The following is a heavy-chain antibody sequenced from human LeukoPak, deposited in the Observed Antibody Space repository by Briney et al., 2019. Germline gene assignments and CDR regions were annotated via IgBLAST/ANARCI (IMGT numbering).Heavy chain of an antibody. J-gene: IGHJ4*02. Sequence: PGGSLRLSCAASGFTFNGYAMSWVRQAPGKGLEWVSSISGSGANTYYANSVKGRFTVYRDNSKNTLYLQVNNLRAEDTAVYYCTKAERVATITNSGFWGQGTLVTVSS. CDR2: ISGSGANT. D-gene: IGHD5-12*01. CDR3: TKAERVATITNSGF. CDR1: GFTFNGYA. V-gene: IGHV3-23*01.